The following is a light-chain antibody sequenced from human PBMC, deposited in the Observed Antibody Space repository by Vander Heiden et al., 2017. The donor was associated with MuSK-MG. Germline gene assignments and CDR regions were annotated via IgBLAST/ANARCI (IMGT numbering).Light chain of an antibody. J-gene: IGKJ2*01. CDR2: WAS. Sequence: DIVMTQSPDSLAVSLGERATIHCKSSQSVLYSSNNKNYLAWYQQKPGQPPKLLIYWASTRESGVPDRFSGSGSGTDFTLTISSLHAEDVAVYYCQQYYSTPTFGQGTKLEIK. CDR1: QSVLYSSNNKNY. CDR3: QQYYSTPT. V-gene: IGKV4-1*01.